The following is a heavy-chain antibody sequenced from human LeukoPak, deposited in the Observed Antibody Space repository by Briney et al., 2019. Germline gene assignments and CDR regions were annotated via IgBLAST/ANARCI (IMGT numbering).Heavy chain of an antibody. V-gene: IGHV4-30-2*01. Sequence: SSQTLSLTCAVSGGSISSGGYSWSWIRQPPGKGLEWIGYIYHSGSTNYNPSLKSRVTMSVDTSKNQFSLKLSSVTAADTAVYYCAGGSSGWSYWGQGTLVTVSS. CDR3: AGGSSGWSY. J-gene: IGHJ4*02. CDR2: IYHSGST. D-gene: IGHD6-19*01. CDR1: GGSISSGGYS.